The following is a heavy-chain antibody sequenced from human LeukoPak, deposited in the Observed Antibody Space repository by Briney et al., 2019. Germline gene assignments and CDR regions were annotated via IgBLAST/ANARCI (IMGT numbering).Heavy chain of an antibody. J-gene: IGHJ4*02. V-gene: IGHV4-38-2*02. D-gene: IGHD6-19*01. CDR1: GDSISSGDYY. Sequence: HPSETLSLTCTVSGDSISSGDYYWSWIRQPAGKGLEWIGTIYHSGTTYYNPSLKSRVTISLHTSKNQFSLKLSSVTAADTAVYYCASQQWLAYFDYWGQGTLVTVSS. CDR3: ASQQWLAYFDY. CDR2: IYHSGTT.